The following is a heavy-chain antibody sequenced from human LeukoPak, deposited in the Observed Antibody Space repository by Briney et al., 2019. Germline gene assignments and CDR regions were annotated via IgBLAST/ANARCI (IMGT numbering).Heavy chain of an antibody. Sequence: GGSLRLSCAASGFTFDDYAMHWVRQAPGKGLEWVSGISWNSGSIGYADSVKGRFTISRDNAKNSLYLQMNSLRAEDTALYYCAKDFGSSSWYIFDYWGQGTLVTVSS. CDR3: AKDFGSSSWYIFDY. CDR1: GFTFDDYA. V-gene: IGHV3-9*01. J-gene: IGHJ4*02. D-gene: IGHD6-13*01. CDR2: ISWNSGSI.